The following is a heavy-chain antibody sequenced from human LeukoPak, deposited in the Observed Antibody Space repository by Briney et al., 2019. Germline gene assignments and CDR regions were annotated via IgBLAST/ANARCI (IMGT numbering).Heavy chain of an antibody. J-gene: IGHJ4*02. CDR3: ARGPPNWGYDY. Sequence: ASVKVSCKASGYTFTSYDFNWLRQATGQRPEWMGWMSPNSGDTGYAQKFQDRVTMTRNTSISTAYMELSSLRSDDTAVYYCARGPPNWGYDYWGPGTLVTVSS. CDR2: MSPNSGDT. D-gene: IGHD7-27*01. V-gene: IGHV1-8*01. CDR1: GYTFTSYD.